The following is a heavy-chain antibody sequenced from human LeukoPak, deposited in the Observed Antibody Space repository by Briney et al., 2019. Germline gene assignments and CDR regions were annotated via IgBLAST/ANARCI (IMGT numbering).Heavy chain of an antibody. CDR3: ARGTDYGDPNWFDP. D-gene: IGHD4-17*01. J-gene: IGHJ5*02. CDR2: INPNSGGT. CDR1: GYTFTGYY. V-gene: IGHV1-2*02. Sequence: ASVKASCKASGYTFTGYYMHWVRQAPGQGLEWMGWINPNSGGTNYAQKFQGRVTMTRDTSISTAHMELSRLRSDDTAVYYCARGTDYGDPNWFDPWGQGTLVTVSS.